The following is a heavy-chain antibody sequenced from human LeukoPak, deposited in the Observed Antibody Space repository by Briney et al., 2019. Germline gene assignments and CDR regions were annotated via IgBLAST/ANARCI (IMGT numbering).Heavy chain of an antibody. CDR2: TYYRSQQWHS. Sequence: SQALSLTCAISGDSVSSNGASWNWIRQSPSRGLEWLGRTYYRSQQWHSDYAPSVKGRITLNPDTSKNQFSLQLNSVTPEDTAVYYCGRETDFGVVTNWGQGTLVTVSS. D-gene: IGHD3-3*01. CDR1: GDSVSSNGAS. CDR3: GRETDFGVVTN. J-gene: IGHJ4*02. V-gene: IGHV6-1*01.